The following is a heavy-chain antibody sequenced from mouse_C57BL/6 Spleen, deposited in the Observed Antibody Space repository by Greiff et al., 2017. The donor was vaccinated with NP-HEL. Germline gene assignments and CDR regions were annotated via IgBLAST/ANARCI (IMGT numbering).Heavy chain of an antibody. CDR1: GYTFTSSG. CDR3: ARWEDSVPWYFDV. D-gene: IGHD5-1*01. J-gene: IGHJ1*03. V-gene: IGHV1-81*01. CDR2: IYPRSGNT. Sequence: VQLQQSGAELARPGASVKLSCKASGYTFTSSGISWVKQRTGQGLEWIGEIYPRSGNTYYNEKFKGKATLTADKSSSTAYMELRSLTSEDAAVYFCARWEDSVPWYFDVWGTGTTVTVSS.